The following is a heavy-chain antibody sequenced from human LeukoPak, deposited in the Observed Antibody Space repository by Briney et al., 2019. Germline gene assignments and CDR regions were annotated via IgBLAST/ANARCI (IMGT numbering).Heavy chain of an antibody. CDR2: ISWDGDTT. V-gene: IGHV3-43*01. D-gene: IGHD3-10*01. CDR1: GFTLNDYT. CDR3: AKEYGAGSYYDFDY. J-gene: IGHJ4*02. Sequence: GGSLRLSCAASGFTLNDYTMHWVRQIPGKGLEWVSLISWDGDTTYYADSVRGRFTISRVDSKNSLYLQMESLTTEDTALYFCAKEYGAGSYYDFDYWGQGTLVTVSS.